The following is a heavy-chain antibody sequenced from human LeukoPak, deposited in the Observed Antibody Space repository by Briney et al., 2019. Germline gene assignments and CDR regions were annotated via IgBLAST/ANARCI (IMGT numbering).Heavy chain of an antibody. CDR1: GGSISSYY. Sequence: SETLSFTCTVSGGSISSYYWSWIRQPAGKGLEWIGRIYTSGSTNYNPSLKSRVTMSVDTSKNQFSLKLSSVTAADTAVYYCARNLDYYGSGYYMDVWGKGTTVTISS. J-gene: IGHJ6*03. D-gene: IGHD3-10*01. CDR3: ARNLDYYGSGYYMDV. CDR2: IYTSGST. V-gene: IGHV4-4*07.